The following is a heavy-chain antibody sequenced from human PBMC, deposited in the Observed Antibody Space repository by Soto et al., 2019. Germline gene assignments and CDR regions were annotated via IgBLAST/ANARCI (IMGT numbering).Heavy chain of an antibody. V-gene: IGHV3-23*01. CDR3: AKRSGGFSEFDY. D-gene: IGHD5-12*01. Sequence: EVQLLESGGGLVQPGGSLRLSCAASGFTFSGFAMNWVRQPPGKGLEWVSSVDYTGSYTFHAASVKGRFTISRDNSKNMVYLELNSLRAEDTAVYYCAKRSGGFSEFDYWGQGTLVIVSS. CDR2: VDYTGSYT. J-gene: IGHJ4*02. CDR1: GFTFSGFA.